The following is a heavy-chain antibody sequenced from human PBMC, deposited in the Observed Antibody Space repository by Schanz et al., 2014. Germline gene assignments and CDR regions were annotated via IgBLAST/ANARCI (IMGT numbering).Heavy chain of an antibody. CDR3: AKDAAYYDSVIFPDH. V-gene: IGHV3-20*04. Sequence: EVQLVESGGGLVQPGRSLRLSCTGSGFPFGDYAVSWFRRAPGKGLEWVSGINWNGGSTGYADSVKGRFTISRDNSKNTLYLQMNSLRVEDTAVYYCAKDAAYYDSVIFPDHWGQGTLVTVSS. D-gene: IGHD3-22*01. J-gene: IGHJ4*02. CDR1: GFPFGDYA. CDR2: INWNGGST.